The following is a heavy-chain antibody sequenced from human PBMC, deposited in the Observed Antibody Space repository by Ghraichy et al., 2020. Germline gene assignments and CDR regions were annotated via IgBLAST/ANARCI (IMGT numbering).Heavy chain of an antibody. Sequence: GESLNISCAASGFTFNTYTMNWVRQAPGKGLEWVSSISGTSSYFYYGDSVRGRFTISRDNAKNSLYLQMNSLRAEDTAVYYCARALRGYYYGMDVWDQGTTVTVSS. D-gene: IGHD3-10*01. J-gene: IGHJ6*02. CDR2: ISGTSSYF. V-gene: IGHV3-21*01. CDR1: GFTFNTYT. CDR3: ARALRGYYYGMDV.